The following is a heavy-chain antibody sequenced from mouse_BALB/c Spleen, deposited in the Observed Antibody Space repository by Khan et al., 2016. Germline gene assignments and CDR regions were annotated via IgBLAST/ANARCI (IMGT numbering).Heavy chain of an antibody. CDR1: GFTFSDAW. Sequence: EVKLEVSGGGLVQPGGSMKLSCAASGFTFSDAWMDWVRQSPEQGLEWVAEVRTKANNHATYSAESVNGRFTISRDDSRSSVYLQMNSLRPEDTGIYYCTRFGTNWDFDYWGQGTTLTVSS. J-gene: IGHJ2*01. V-gene: IGHV6-6*01. CDR3: TRFGTNWDFDY. CDR2: VRTKANNHAT. D-gene: IGHD4-1*01.